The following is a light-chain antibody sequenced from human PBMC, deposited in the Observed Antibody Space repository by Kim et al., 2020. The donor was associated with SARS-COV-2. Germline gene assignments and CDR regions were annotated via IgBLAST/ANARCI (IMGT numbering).Light chain of an antibody. Sequence: KAMPVSTLLIYEVSNRFSGVPDSFSGSGSGTDFTLKISRVEAEDFGVYYCMQVAQDPFTFGPGTKVDIK. CDR3: MQVAQDPFT. V-gene: IGKV2D-26*03. CDR2: EVS. J-gene: IGKJ3*01.